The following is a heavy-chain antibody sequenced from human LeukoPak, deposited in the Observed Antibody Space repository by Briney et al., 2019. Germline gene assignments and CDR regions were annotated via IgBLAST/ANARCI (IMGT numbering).Heavy chain of an antibody. CDR1: GYTFTDYY. Sequence: ASVDVSCKASGYTFTDYYMDWVRQAPGQGLEWMGWINPNSGGTNYAQKFQGRVTMTRDTSTSTAYMELSRLRSDDTAVYYCARGGDVVVVPASNFPEFDYWGQGTLVTVSS. J-gene: IGHJ4*02. V-gene: IGHV1-2*02. CDR2: INPNSGGT. CDR3: ARGGDVVVVPASNFPEFDY. D-gene: IGHD2-2*01.